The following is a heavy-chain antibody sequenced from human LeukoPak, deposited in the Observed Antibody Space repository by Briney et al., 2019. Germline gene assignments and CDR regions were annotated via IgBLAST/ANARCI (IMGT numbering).Heavy chain of an antibody. Sequence: GGSLRLPCAASGFTFDDYGMSWVRQAPGKGLEWVSGINWNGGSTGYADSVKGRFTISRDNAKNSLYLQMNSLRAEDTALYYCARGGFLEWLLYWAFDYWGQGTLVTVSS. CDR3: ARGGFLEWLLYWAFDY. CDR2: INWNGGST. J-gene: IGHJ4*02. CDR1: GFTFDDYG. D-gene: IGHD3-3*01. V-gene: IGHV3-20*04.